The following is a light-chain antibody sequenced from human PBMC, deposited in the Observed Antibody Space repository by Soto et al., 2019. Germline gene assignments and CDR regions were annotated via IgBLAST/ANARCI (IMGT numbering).Light chain of an antibody. Sequence: ASLGDRITLTFPASQGIGTYLVWYQQKSGKAPTVLIYASSTLQTGVPSRFSGSGSGTDFSLTISNLQPDDSATYYCQHYKAFSPWTFGQGTRWIS. CDR1: QGIGTY. CDR3: QHYKAFSPWT. J-gene: IGKJ1*01. CDR2: ASS. V-gene: IGKV1-9*01.